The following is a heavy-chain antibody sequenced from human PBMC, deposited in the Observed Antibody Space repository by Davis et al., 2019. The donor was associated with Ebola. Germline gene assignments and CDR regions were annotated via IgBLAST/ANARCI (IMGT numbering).Heavy chain of an antibody. CDR3: ARESVNLVAS. V-gene: IGHV3-7*01. CDR2: IKQDGSEK. Sequence: GESLKISCAASGFTFSSYWMSWVRQAPGKGLEWVANIKQDGSEKYYVDSVKGRFTISRDNAKNSLYLQMNSLRAEDTAVYYCARESVNLVASWGQGTLVTVSS. CDR1: GFTFSSYW. J-gene: IGHJ4*02. D-gene: IGHD5-12*01.